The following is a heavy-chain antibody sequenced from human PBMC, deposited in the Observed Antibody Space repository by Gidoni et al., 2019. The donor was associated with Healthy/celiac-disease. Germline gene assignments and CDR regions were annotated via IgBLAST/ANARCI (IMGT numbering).Heavy chain of an antibody. CDR3: TTSPTHSITGTIWSVGAFDI. D-gene: IGHD1-7*01. CDR1: GFTFSTAW. V-gene: IGHV3-15*01. Sequence: EVQLVVSGGGLVKPGGSLRLSCAASGFTFSTAWMSWVRQAPGKGLELVGRIKSKTDGGTTDYAAPVKGRFTISRDDSKNTLYLKMNSLKTEDTAVYYCTTSPTHSITGTIWSVGAFDIWGQGTMVTVSS. J-gene: IGHJ3*02. CDR2: IKSKTDGGTT.